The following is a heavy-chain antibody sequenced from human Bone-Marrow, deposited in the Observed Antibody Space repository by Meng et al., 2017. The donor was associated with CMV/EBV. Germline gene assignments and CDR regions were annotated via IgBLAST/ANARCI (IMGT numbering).Heavy chain of an antibody. CDR1: GFSFSNYA. CDR2: VKGSGGSA. J-gene: IGHJ5*01. Sequence: GESLKISCAASGFSFSNYAMTWVRQAPGKGLEWVSSVKGSGGSANYADSVKGRFTMSRDNTKTTLYLQMNSLRAEDTAVYYCAKVSQFYDSGAYFDFWGRGTLVTVSS. D-gene: IGHD3-22*01. CDR3: AKVSQFYDSGAYFDF. V-gene: IGHV3-23*01.